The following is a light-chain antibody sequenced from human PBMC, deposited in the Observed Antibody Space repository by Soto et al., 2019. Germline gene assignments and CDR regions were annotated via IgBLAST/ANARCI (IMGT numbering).Light chain of an antibody. Sequence: EIVLTQSPGTLSLSPGERATLSCRASQSVISTYLAWYQHKPGQPPRLLIYGASTRATNIPGRFSGSGSGTEFTLTISSLQSEDFAVYYCQHYYNWPRTFGQGTKVDIK. J-gene: IGKJ1*01. CDR3: QHYYNWPRT. V-gene: IGKV3-15*01. CDR2: GAS. CDR1: QSVISTY.